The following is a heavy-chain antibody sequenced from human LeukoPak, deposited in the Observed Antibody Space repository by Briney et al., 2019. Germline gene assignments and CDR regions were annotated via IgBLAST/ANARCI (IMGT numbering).Heavy chain of an antibody. CDR1: GFTFSSYS. J-gene: IGHJ4*02. V-gene: IGHV3-21*01. CDR2: ISSSSSYI. CDR3: ASPLGYSSGWVN. D-gene: IGHD6-19*01. Sequence: PGGSLRLSRAASGFTFSSYSMNWVRQAPGKGLEWVSSISSSSSYIYYADSVKGRFTISRDNAKNSLYLQMNSLRAEDTAVYYCASPLGYSSGWVNWGQGTLVTVSS.